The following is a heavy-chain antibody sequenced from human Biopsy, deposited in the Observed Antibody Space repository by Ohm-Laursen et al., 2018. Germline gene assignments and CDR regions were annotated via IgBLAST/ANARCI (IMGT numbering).Heavy chain of an antibody. CDR1: GGSISNYY. CDR2: IYYSGST. CDR3: ARHPTGFWFDP. Sequence: SETLSLTCTVSGGSISNYYWSWIRQPAGKGLEWIGYIYYSGSTNYNPSLKSRVSISVDTSKNQFSLNLNSVTAADTAVYYCARHPTGFWFDPWGQGTLVSVSS. J-gene: IGHJ5*02. V-gene: IGHV4-59*08.